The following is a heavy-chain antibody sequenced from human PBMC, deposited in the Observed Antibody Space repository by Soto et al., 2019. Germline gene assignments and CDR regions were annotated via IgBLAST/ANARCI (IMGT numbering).Heavy chain of an antibody. V-gene: IGHV4-34*01. CDR1: AGAFSGYY. D-gene: IGHD1-26*01. J-gene: IGHJ4*02. CDR2: INHSGST. CDR3: ARGSGSYNLDY. Sequence: XVTMALTGAVYAGAFSGYYWSGIRQPPGKGLEWIGEINHSGSTNYNPSLKSRVTISVDTSKNQLSLKLSSVTAADTAVYYCARGSGSYNLDYWGQGTLVTVSS.